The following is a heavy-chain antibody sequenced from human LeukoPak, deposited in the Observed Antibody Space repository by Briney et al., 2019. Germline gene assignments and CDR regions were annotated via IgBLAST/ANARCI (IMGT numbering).Heavy chain of an antibody. Sequence: GGSLRLSCAASGFTFSNAWMSWVRQAPGKGLEWVGRIKSKTDAGTTDYAAPVKGRFTISRDDSKNTLYLQMNSLKSEDTAVYYCAKVGSRGNFDYWGQGTLVTVSS. V-gene: IGHV3-15*01. CDR2: IKSKTDAGTT. CDR3: AKVGSRGNFDY. CDR1: GFTFSNAW. D-gene: IGHD1-26*01. J-gene: IGHJ4*02.